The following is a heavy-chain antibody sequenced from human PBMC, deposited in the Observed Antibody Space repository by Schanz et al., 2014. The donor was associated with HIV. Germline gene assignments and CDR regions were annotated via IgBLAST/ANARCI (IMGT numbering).Heavy chain of an antibody. Sequence: QVHLVQSGAEVKKPGASVKASCKASGYTFTNYAITWVRQAPGQGLEWLGWISASNGHTNYAEKVQGRVTMTTDTSTSTAFMELRGLISDDTAVYYCARVTMIRGNMFFDYWGQGTLVTVSS. CDR1: GYTFTNYA. J-gene: IGHJ4*02. CDR3: ARVTMIRGNMFFDY. CDR2: ISASNGHT. V-gene: IGHV1-18*01. D-gene: IGHD3-10*01.